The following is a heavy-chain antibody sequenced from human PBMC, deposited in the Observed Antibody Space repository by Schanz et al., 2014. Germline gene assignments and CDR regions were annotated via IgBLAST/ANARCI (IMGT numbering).Heavy chain of an antibody. CDR1: GGSISSSTYY. V-gene: IGHV4-39*01. J-gene: IGHJ5*02. CDR3: ARLMVPGXXXP. CDR2: IDDTGST. Sequence: QLQLQESGPGLVIPSETLSLTCTVSGGSISSSTYYWGWIRQPPGKGPEWIGTIDDTGSTYYTPSLRGRLTRXXXXXKSQLPVQLTXXXXXXXAVYYCARLMVPGXXXPWGQGQLVTVSS. D-gene: IGHD3-10*01.